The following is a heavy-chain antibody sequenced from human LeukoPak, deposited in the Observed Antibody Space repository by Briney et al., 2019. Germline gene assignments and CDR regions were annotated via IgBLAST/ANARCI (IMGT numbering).Heavy chain of an antibody. Sequence: SETLSLTCTVSGGSISSYYWSWIRQPPGKGLEWIGYIYYSGGTNYNPSLKSRVTISVDTSKNQFSLKLSSVTAADTAVYYCARGNGDYPTDWGQGTLVTVSS. D-gene: IGHD4-17*01. CDR2: IYYSGGT. CDR3: ARGNGDYPTD. V-gene: IGHV4-59*08. J-gene: IGHJ4*02. CDR1: GGSISSYY.